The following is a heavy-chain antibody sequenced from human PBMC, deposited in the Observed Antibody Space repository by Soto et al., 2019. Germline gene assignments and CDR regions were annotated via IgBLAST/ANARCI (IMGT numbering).Heavy chain of an antibody. CDR3: GRDGSTGWHFDS. Sequence: EVQLVESGGGLVQPGGSLRLSCEASGFTLSSYWMSWIRQAPGKGLEWVANTRQDGGQSYLVDSVQGRFTISRDNAKNSVYLQMNSLRAEDKAVYYCGRDGSTGWHFDSWGQGTLVTVSS. D-gene: IGHD6-19*01. J-gene: IGHJ4*02. CDR1: GFTLSSYW. V-gene: IGHV3-7*01. CDR2: TRQDGGQS.